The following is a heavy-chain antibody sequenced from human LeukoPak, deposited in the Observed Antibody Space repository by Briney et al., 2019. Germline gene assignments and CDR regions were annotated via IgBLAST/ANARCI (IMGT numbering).Heavy chain of an antibody. J-gene: IGHJ4*02. CDR3: ASGSGYCSSTSYVPPFDY. V-gene: IGHV3-48*03. CDR1: GFTFSSYE. Sequence: HPGGSLRLSCAASGFTFSSYEMNWVRQAPGKGLEWVSYISSSGSTIYYADSVKGRFTISRDNAKNSLYLQMNSLRAEDTAVYYCASGSGYCSSTSYVPPFDYWGQGTLVTVSS. CDR2: ISSSGSTI. D-gene: IGHD2-2*01.